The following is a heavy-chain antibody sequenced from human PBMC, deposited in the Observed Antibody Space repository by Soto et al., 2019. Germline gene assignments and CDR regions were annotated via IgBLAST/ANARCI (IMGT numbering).Heavy chain of an antibody. Sequence: SETLSLTCTVSGGSISSGGYYWSWIRQHPGKGLEWIGYIYYSGSTYYNPSLKSRVTISVDTSKNQFSLKLSSVTAADTAVYYCARESIAARLYGMDVWGQGTTVTVSS. J-gene: IGHJ6*02. D-gene: IGHD6-6*01. CDR1: GGSISSGGYY. V-gene: IGHV4-31*03. CDR3: ARESIAARLYGMDV. CDR2: IYYSGST.